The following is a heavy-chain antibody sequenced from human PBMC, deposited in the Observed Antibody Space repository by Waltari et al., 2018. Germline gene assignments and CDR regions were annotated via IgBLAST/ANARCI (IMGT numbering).Heavy chain of an antibody. J-gene: IGHJ4*01. D-gene: IGHD7-27*01. CDR2: IYHSGST. CDR3: ARLTGDVFDY. Sequence: QVQLQESGPGLVKPSETLSLTCAVSGYSISSGYYWGWIRQPPGKGLEWSGSIYHSGSTYYNPSLKSRVTISVDTSKNQFSLKLSSVTAADTAVYYCARLTGDVFDYWGQEPWSPSPQ. V-gene: IGHV4-38-2*01. CDR1: GYSISSGYY.